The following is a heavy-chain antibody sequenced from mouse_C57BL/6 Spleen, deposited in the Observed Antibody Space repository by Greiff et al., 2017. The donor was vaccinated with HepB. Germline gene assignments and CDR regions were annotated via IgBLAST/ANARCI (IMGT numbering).Heavy chain of an antibody. D-gene: IGHD3-3*01. CDR3: APQLRYFDV. Sequence: QVHVKQPGAELVKPGASVKLSCKASGYTFTSYWMHWVKQRPGQGLEWIGMIHPNSGSTNYNEKFKSKATLTVDKSSSTAYMQLSSLTSEDSAVYYCAPQLRYFDVWGTGTTVTVSS. CDR1: GYTFTSYW. J-gene: IGHJ1*03. V-gene: IGHV1-64*01. CDR2: IHPNSGST.